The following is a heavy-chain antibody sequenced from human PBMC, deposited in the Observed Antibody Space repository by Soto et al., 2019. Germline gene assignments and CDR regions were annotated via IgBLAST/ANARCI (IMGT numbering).Heavy chain of an antibody. CDR3: ARGGSRDWQVALDI. CDR2: IKHSGSS. D-gene: IGHD2-21*02. CDR1: AGSFSHYY. Sequence: PSETLSLTCAVYAGSFSHYYWNWIRQSPGKGLEWIGKIKHSGSSNYNPSLRSRVSISVALSKHQFSLRLTSVTAADTAVYYCARGGSRDWQVALDIWGQGTMVTVSS. J-gene: IGHJ3*02. V-gene: IGHV4-34*01.